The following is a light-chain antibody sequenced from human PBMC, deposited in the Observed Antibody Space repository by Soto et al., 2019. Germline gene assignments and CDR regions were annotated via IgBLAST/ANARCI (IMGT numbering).Light chain of an antibody. J-gene: IGLJ1*01. CDR2: DVR. CDR1: SSDVGGYNY. Sequence: QSVLTQPASVSGSPGQSITISCTGTSSDVGGYNYVSWYQQHPGKAPKLMIYDVRNRPSGVSNRFSGSKSVNTGSLTISGLQAEDEADYYCSSYTTISTYVFGTGTKVTVL. CDR3: SSYTTISTYV. V-gene: IGLV2-14*01.